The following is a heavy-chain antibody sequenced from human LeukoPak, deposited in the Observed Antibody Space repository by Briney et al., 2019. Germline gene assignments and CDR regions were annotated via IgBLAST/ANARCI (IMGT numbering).Heavy chain of an antibody. CDR1: GGSISSYY. J-gene: IGHJ6*02. CDR3: AREMELVHYYYGMDV. Sequence: SETLSLTCTVSGGSISSYYWSWIRQPPGKGLEWIGYIYYSGSTNYNPSLKSRVTISVDTSKNQFSLKLSSVTAADTAVYYCAREMELVHYYYGMDVWGQGTTVTVSS. V-gene: IGHV4-59*01. D-gene: IGHD6-6*01. CDR2: IYYSGST.